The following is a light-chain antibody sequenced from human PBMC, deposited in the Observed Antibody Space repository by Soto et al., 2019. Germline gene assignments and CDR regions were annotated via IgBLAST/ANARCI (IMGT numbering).Light chain of an antibody. CDR3: QQLNSFPIP. CDR2: GAS. Sequence: IQLTQSPSSLSVSVGDRVTISCRASQGIANFLAWYQQKPGKAPKLLLYGASTLQSGVPSRFSGSGSGTDFTLTISSLQPEDFATYYCQQLNSFPIPFGPGTKVDIK. V-gene: IGKV1-9*01. J-gene: IGKJ3*01. CDR1: QGIANF.